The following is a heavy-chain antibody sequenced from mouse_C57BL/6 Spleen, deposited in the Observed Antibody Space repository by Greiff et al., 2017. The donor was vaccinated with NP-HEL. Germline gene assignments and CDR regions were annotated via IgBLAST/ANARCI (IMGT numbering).Heavy chain of an antibody. CDR2: IRSKSSNYAT. CDR1: GFTFNTYA. J-gene: IGHJ4*01. D-gene: IGHD3-2*02. CDR3: VRAPLDSSGYLYAMDY. V-gene: IGHV10-3*01. Sequence: EVNVVESGGGLVQPKGSLKLSCAASGFTFNTYAMHWVRQAPGKGLEWVARIRSKSSNYATYYADSVKDRFTISRDDSQSMLYLQMNNLKTEDTAMYYCVRAPLDSSGYLYAMDYWGQGTSVTVSS.